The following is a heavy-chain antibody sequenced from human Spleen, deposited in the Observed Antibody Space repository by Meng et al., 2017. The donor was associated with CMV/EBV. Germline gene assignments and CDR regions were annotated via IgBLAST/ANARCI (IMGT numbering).Heavy chain of an antibody. J-gene: IGHJ4*02. D-gene: IGHD2-2*01. CDR2: ISGSGDST. CDR1: GFNFNTYS. V-gene: IGHV3-23*01. CDR3: ARPHLGYCSSTSCYNYFDD. Sequence: GGSLRLSCAASGFNFNTYSMSWVRQAPGKGLEWVSVISGSGDSTYYADSVKGRFTISRDNSKSTLYLQVNSLRAGDTAVYYCARPHLGYCSSTSCYNYFDDWGQGTLVTVSS.